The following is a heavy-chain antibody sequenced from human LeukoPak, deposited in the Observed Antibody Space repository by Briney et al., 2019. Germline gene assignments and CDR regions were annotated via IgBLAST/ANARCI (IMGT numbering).Heavy chain of an antibody. CDR2: IYPRDSDT. V-gene: IGHV5-51*01. CDR1: GYSFSSYW. Sequence: GESLKISCKGSGYSFSSYWIGWVRQMPGKGLEWMGIIYPRDSDTRYSPSFRGQVNISVDKSINSAYLQWSSLKASDTAIYYCARRRDGTGSPLEYWGQGTLVTVSS. CDR3: ARRRDGTGSPLEY. D-gene: IGHD2-8*02. J-gene: IGHJ4*02.